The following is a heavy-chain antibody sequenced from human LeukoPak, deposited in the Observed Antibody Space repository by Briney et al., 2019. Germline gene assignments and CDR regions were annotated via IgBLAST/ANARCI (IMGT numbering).Heavy chain of an antibody. D-gene: IGHD3-16*01. CDR2: ISSSSSYL. CDR3: ARAGGAINY. Sequence: GGSLRLSCAASGFTLSSYSMNCVRHAPGKGRECVSSISSSSSYLYYADSVEGRFTISRDNAKNSLYLQMNSLRAEDTAVYYCARAGGAINYWGQGTLVTVSS. V-gene: IGHV3-21*01. CDR1: GFTLSSYS. J-gene: IGHJ4*02.